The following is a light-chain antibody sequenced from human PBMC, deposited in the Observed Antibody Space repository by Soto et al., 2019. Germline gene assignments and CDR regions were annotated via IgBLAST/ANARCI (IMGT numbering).Light chain of an antibody. J-gene: IGLJ3*02. CDR2: LNSDGSH. Sequence: QLVLTQSPSASASLGASVKLTCTLSSGHSTYAIAWHQQQPEKGPRYLMKLNSDGSHNKGDGIPDRFSGSSSGSERYLTISSLQSGDEADYYCQTWGTGIQVFGGGTKVTVL. V-gene: IGLV4-69*01. CDR3: QTWGTGIQV. CDR1: SGHSTYA.